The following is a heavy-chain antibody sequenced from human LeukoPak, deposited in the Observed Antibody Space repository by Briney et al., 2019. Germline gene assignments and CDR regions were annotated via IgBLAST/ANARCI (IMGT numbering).Heavy chain of an antibody. CDR1: GFTFSSYG. Sequence: GGSLRLSCAASGFTFSSYGMHWVRQAPGKGLEWVAFIRYDGSNKYYADSVKGRFTISRDNSKNTLYLQMNSLRAEDTAVYYCARDQGVEMATKYYFDYWGQGTLVTVSS. CDR2: IRYDGSNK. V-gene: IGHV3-30*02. D-gene: IGHD5-24*01. CDR3: ARDQGVEMATKYYFDY. J-gene: IGHJ4*02.